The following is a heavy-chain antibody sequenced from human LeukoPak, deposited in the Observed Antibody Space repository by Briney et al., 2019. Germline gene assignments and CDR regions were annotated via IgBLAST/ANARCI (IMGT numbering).Heavy chain of an antibody. J-gene: IGHJ1*01. CDR3: ARAVRGVIITKGYFQH. V-gene: IGHV3-21*01. CDR2: ISSSSSYI. Sequence: GGSLRLSCAASGFTFSSYSMNWVRQAPGKGLEWVSFISSSSSYIYYADSVKGRFTISRDNAKNSLHLQMNSLRAEATAVYYCARAVRGVIITKGYFQHWGQGTLVTVSS. D-gene: IGHD3-10*01. CDR1: GFTFSSYS.